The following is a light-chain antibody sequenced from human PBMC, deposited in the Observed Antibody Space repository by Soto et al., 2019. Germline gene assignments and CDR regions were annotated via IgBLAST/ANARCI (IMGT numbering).Light chain of an antibody. CDR3: QQSYNTPIT. Sequence: DIQVTQSPPTLSASLGDRVTITCRASRTIDNYLNWYQQKPGRAPELLVYATSSLQSGVPSRFTGGGSGTHFTLTISGLQPEDFATYFCQQSYNTPITFGQGTRLEIK. V-gene: IGKV1-39*01. CDR1: RTIDNY. J-gene: IGKJ5*01. CDR2: ATS.